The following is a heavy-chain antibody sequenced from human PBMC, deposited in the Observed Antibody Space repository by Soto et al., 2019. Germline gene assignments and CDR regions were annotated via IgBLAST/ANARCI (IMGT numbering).Heavy chain of an antibody. CDR2: IIPLLDTT. CDR3: ARDKDRQQLGGNYYYIMDV. D-gene: IGHD3-3*02. J-gene: IGHJ6*01. Sequence: SVKVSCKTSGGTFSNDIITWVRQAPGQGLEWMGRIIPLLDTTNYAQKFQGRVTITADESTGTAYMELSSLRSEDTAVYYCARDKDRQQLGGNYYYIMDVWGQGTTVTVSS. V-gene: IGHV1-69*08. CDR1: GGTFSNDI.